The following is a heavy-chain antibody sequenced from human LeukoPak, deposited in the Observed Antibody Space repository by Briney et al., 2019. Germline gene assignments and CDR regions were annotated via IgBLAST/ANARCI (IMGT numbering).Heavy chain of an antibody. CDR2: MNPNSGGT. Sequence: ASVKVSCKASGYTFTYYYIHWVRQAPGQGLEWMGWMNPNSGGTDYAQKFQGRVTMTRDTSVSTAYMEISGLTGDDTAVYYCARGKYYNDGDDHWGQGTLVTVSS. CDR1: GYTFTYYY. J-gene: IGHJ5*02. V-gene: IGHV1-2*02. D-gene: IGHD1-1*01. CDR3: ARGKYYNDGDDH.